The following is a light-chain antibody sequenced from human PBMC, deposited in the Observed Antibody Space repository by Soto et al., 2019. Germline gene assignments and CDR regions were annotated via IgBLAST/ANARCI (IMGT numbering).Light chain of an antibody. CDR3: QQYGSSSYT. CDR2: GAS. J-gene: IGKJ2*01. V-gene: IGKV3-20*01. CDR1: QTISSSY. Sequence: EVVLTQSPGTLSLSPGEGATLSCRASQTISSSYLAWYQQRPGQAPRLLIYGASNRATGIPDRFSGGGSGTDFTLTISRLEPEDFAVYYCQQYGSSSYTFGQGTMLEIK.